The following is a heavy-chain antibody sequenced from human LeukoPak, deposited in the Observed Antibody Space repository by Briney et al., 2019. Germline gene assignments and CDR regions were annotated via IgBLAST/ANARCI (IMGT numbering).Heavy chain of an antibody. CDR1: GYTFTSYG. CDR3: AREAGSIAARPDYYYYMDV. Sequence: ASVKVSCKASGYTFTSYGISWVRQAPGQGLEWMGWISAYNGNTNFAQKLQGRVTMTTDSSTGTAYMELRSLRSDDTAVYYCAREAGSIAARPDYYYYMDVWGKGTTVTVSS. V-gene: IGHV1-18*01. D-gene: IGHD6-6*01. CDR2: ISAYNGNT. J-gene: IGHJ6*03.